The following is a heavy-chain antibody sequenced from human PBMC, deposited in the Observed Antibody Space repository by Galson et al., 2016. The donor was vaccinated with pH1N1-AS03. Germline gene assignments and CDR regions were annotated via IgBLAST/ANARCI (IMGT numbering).Heavy chain of an antibody. CDR2: IGTSSTYI. D-gene: IGHD1-7*01. CDR1: GFIFSAYP. Sequence: SLRLSCAASGFIFSAYPMNWVRQAPGKGLEWVSFIGTSSTYIYYADSVKGRFTISRDNMKKSLYRQLNSLRAADTGIYYCARDRGWNYGGLDLWGQGTLVTVSS. J-gene: IGHJ5*02. V-gene: IGHV3-21*04. CDR3: ARDRGWNYGGLDL.